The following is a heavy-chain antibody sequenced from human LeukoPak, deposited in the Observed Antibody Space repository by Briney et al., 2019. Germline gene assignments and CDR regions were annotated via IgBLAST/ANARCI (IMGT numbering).Heavy chain of an antibody. CDR3: AKDPGYYYGSGSSMNWFDP. Sequence: GGSLRLSCAASGFTFSSYGMHWVRQAPGKGLGWVAVISYDGSNKYYADSVKGRFTISRDNSKNTLYLQMNSLRAEDTAVYYCAKDPGYYYGSGSSMNWFDPWGQGTLVTVSS. CDR1: GFTFSSYG. J-gene: IGHJ5*02. CDR2: ISYDGSNK. V-gene: IGHV3-30*18. D-gene: IGHD3-10*01.